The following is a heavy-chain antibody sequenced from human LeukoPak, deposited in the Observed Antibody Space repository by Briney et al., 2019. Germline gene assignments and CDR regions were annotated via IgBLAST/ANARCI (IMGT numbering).Heavy chain of an antibody. CDR3: ARLAYCGGDCYTSAFDI. V-gene: IGHV4-59*01. Sequence: SETLSLTCTVSGGSISSYYWSWIRQPPGKGLEWIGYIYYNGSTNYNPSLKSRVTISVDTSKNQFSLKLSSVTAADTAVYYCARLAYCGGDCYTSAFDIWGQGTMVTVSS. D-gene: IGHD2-21*02. CDR2: IYYNGST. J-gene: IGHJ3*02. CDR1: GGSISSYY.